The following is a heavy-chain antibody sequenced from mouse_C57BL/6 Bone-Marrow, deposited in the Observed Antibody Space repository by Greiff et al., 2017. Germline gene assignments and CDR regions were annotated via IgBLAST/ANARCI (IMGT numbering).Heavy chain of an antibody. Sequence: VQLQQSVAELVRPGASVKLSCTASGFNIKNTYMHWVKQRPEQGLEWIGRIDPANGNTKYAPKFQGKATITADTSSNTAYLQLSSLTSEDTAIYYWASHYYYGSSYEDYWGQGTTLTVSS. CDR2: IDPANGNT. J-gene: IGHJ2*01. D-gene: IGHD1-1*01. V-gene: IGHV14-3*01. CDR1: GFNIKNTY. CDR3: ASHYYYGSSYEDY.